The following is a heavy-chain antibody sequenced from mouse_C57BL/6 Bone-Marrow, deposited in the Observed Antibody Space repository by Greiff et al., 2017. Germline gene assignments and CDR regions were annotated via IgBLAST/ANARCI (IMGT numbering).Heavy chain of an antibody. D-gene: IGHD2-2*01. J-gene: IGHJ2*01. Sequence: QVQLKQPGAELVKPGASVKLSCKASGYTFTSYWITWVKQRPGQGLEWIGMIHPGSGSTNYNEKFKSKATLTVDTSSSTASMQLSSLTSEDSAVYYRARKMWVWLRQVDYWGQGTTLTVSS. CDR1: GYTFTSYW. V-gene: IGHV1-55*01. CDR3: ARKMWVWLRQVDY. CDR2: IHPGSGST.